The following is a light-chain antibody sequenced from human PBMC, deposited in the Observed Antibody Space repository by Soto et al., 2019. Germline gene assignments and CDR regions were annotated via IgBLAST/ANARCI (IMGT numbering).Light chain of an antibody. CDR2: AAS. CDR3: QQLNSYPRIT. Sequence: DIQLTQSPSFLSASVGDRVTITCRASQGINNYLAWYQQKPGKAPKLLIYAASTLHSGVPSRFSGSGSGTEFTLTISSLQHADFAAYYCQQLNSYPRITFGQGTRLEIK. J-gene: IGKJ5*01. CDR1: QGINNY. V-gene: IGKV1-9*01.